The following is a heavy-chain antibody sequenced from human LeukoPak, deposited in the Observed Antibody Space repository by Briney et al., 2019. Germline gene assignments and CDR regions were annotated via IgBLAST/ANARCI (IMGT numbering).Heavy chain of an antibody. J-gene: IGHJ4*02. CDR3: ARMYCSSTSCSRSRVVPPYFDY. CDR2: IIPIFGTA. CDR1: GGTFSSYA. V-gene: IGHV1-69*01. Sequence: SVKVSCKASGGTFSSYAISWVRQVPGQGLEWMGGIIPIFGTANYAQKFQGRVTITADESTSTAYMELSSLRSEDTAVYYCARMYCSSTSCSRSRVVPPYFDYWGQGTLVTVSS. D-gene: IGHD2-2*01.